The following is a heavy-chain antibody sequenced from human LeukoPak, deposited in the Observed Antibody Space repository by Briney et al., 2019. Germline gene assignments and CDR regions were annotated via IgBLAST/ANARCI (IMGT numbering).Heavy chain of an antibody. J-gene: IGHJ4*02. CDR2: ISYDGRNK. CDR3: ARDFSSCYDSSGYYGDSCFDY. CDR1: GFTFSSYA. V-gene: IGHV3-30*04. D-gene: IGHD3-22*01. Sequence: GGSLRLSCAAAGFTFSSYALHWVRQAPGKGLEWVAVISYDGRNKYYADSVKGRFTISRDNSMDTLFLQMNSLRAEDTAVYYCARDFSSCYDSSGYYGDSCFDYWGQGTLVTVSS.